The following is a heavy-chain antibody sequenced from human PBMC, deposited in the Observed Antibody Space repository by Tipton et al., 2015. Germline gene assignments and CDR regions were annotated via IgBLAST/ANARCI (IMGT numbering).Heavy chain of an antibody. D-gene: IGHD6-19*01. J-gene: IGHJ5*02. CDR3: AELGSGGFDP. CDR1: GGSTSSNY. V-gene: IGHV4-59*01. CDR2: IYYSGTP. Sequence: TLSLTCTVSGGSTSSNYWSWIRQPPGKGLEWIGYIYYSGTPNYNPSLKSRVTFSVDTSKNQFYLKLRSVTAADTAVYYCAELGSGGFDPWGQGTLVTVSA.